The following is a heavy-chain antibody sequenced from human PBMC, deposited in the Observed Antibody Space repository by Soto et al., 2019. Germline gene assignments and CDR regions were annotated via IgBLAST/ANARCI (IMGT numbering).Heavy chain of an antibody. J-gene: IGHJ6*02. V-gene: IGHV3-23*01. CDR3: PAGIYSYGMDV. D-gene: IGHD6-13*01. Sequence: EVQLLESGGGLVQPGGSLRLSCAASGFTFSSYAMSWVRQAPGKGLEWVSTISGSGGSTYYADSVKGRFTISRDNSKNTLYLKMDSLRADDTAVYYCPAGIYSYGMDVWGQGTTVTVSS. CDR1: GFTFSSYA. CDR2: ISGSGGST.